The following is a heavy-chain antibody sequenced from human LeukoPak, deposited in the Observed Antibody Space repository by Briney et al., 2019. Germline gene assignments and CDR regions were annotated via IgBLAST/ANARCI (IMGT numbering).Heavy chain of an antibody. CDR1: GFTFSSYA. V-gene: IGHV3-30-3*01. D-gene: IGHD6-13*01. J-gene: IGHJ4*02. Sequence: SGGSLRLSCAASGFTFSSYAMHWVRQAPGKGLEWVAVISYDGSSKYYADSVKGRFTISRDNSKNTLYLQMNSLRAEDTAVYYCARAAAAGQTASNYWGQGTLVTVSS. CDR3: ARAAAAGQTASNY. CDR2: ISYDGSSK.